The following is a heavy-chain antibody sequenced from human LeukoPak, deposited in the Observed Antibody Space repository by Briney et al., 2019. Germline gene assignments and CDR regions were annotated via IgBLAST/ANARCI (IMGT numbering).Heavy chain of an antibody. Sequence: GSLRLSCAASGFTFSSYGMHWVRQAPGKGLEWVAVIWYDGSNDYYANSVKGRFTISRDNSKNTLYLQMNSLRAEGTAVYFRARKNTQDAFDIWGQGTMVTVSS. D-gene: IGHD2-15*01. CDR1: GFTFSSYG. CDR3: ARKNTQDAFDI. CDR2: IWYDGSND. V-gene: IGHV3-33*01. J-gene: IGHJ3*02.